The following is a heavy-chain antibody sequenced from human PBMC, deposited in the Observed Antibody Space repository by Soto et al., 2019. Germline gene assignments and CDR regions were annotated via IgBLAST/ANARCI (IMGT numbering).Heavy chain of an antibody. CDR2: IYFRGNT. CDR1: GDSISGYY. Sequence: SETLSLTCTVSGDSISGYYWSWIRQPPGKGLEWIGYIYFRGNTNYNPSLKSRVTISVDTSKNQFSLKLSSATAADTAVYYCARGGDARWSNFDYWGQGALVTVSS. D-gene: IGHD2-15*01. J-gene: IGHJ4*02. V-gene: IGHV4-59*01. CDR3: ARGGDARWSNFDY.